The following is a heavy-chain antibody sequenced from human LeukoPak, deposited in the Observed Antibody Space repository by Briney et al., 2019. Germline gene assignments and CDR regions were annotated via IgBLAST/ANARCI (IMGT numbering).Heavy chain of an antibody. D-gene: IGHD6-19*01. CDR2: IYNSGTT. CDR1: GGSISNEGDY. CDR3: AREGTLGSGWYDY. V-gene: IGHV4-61*02. Sequence: PSETLSLTCTVSGGSISNEGDYWSWIRQPAGKGLEWIGRIYNSGTTNYNPSVKSRISMSVDTSENQFSLSLRSVTAADTAVYYCAREGTLGSGWYDYWGQGTLVTVSS. J-gene: IGHJ4*02.